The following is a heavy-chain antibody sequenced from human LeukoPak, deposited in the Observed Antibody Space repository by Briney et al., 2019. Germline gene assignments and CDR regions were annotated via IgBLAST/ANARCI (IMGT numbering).Heavy chain of an antibody. Sequence: SGPALLKPTPTLTLTCTFSGFSLSTSGMRVRWIRQPPGKALEWLARIDWDDDKFYNSTLETRLTISKDTSQNQLVLTMTNMDPVDTATYYCARLKYGNNYFDYWGQGILVTVSS. CDR2: IDWDDDK. CDR1: GFSLSTSGMR. CDR3: ARLKYGNNYFDY. V-gene: IGHV2-70*04. D-gene: IGHD2/OR15-2a*01. J-gene: IGHJ4*02.